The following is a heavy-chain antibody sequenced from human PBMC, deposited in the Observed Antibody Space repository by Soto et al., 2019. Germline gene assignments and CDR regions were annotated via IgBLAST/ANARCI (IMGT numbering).Heavy chain of an antibody. CDR2: IYHSGST. CDR3: VTAAIQGHQVEGQPPTSQTLDY. V-gene: IGHV4-4*02. D-gene: IGHD1-1*01. J-gene: IGHJ4*02. CDR1: GGSISSGDYY. Sequence: SETLSLTCTVSGGSISSGDYYWSWVRQPPGKGLEWIGEIYHSGSTNYNPSLKSRVTISVDKSKNQFSLKLSSVTAADTAVYYCVTAAIQGHQVEGQPPTSQTLDYWGQGILVTVSS.